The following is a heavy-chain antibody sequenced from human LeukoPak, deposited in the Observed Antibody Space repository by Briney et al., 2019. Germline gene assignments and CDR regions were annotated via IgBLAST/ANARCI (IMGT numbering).Heavy chain of an antibody. CDR1: GYTFTSYY. J-gene: IGHJ6*02. V-gene: IGHV1-46*01. Sequence: ASVKVSCKAAGYTFTSYYMHWVRQAPGQGLEWMGIINPSGGSTSYAQKFQGRVTMTRDTSTSTVYMELSSLRSEDTAVYYCAREYKDDYYGMDVWGQGTTVTVSS. CDR3: AREYKDDYYGMDV. D-gene: IGHD1-1*01. CDR2: INPSGGST.